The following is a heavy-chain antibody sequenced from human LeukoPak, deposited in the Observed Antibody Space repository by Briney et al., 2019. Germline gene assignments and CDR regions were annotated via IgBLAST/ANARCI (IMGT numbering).Heavy chain of an antibody. CDR3: ARVSTAVSLAIDS. J-gene: IGHJ4*02. D-gene: IGHD6-13*01. CDR1: GFTFSDYN. Sequence: PGGSLRLSCAASGFTFSDYNMNWVRQAPGKGLEWVSVISTSSTYIYYADSVKGRFTISRDNAKNSLFLQMNSLRAEDTAVYYCARVSTAVSLAIDSWGQATLASVST. CDR2: ISTSSTYI. V-gene: IGHV3-21*06.